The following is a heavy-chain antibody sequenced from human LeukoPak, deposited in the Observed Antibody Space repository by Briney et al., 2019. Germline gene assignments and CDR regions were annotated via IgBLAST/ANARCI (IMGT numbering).Heavy chain of an antibody. Sequence: SETLSLTCAVYGGSFSGYYWSWIRQPPGKGLEWIGEINHSGSTHYNPSLKSRVTISVDTSKNQFSLKLSSVTAADTAVYYCARRVYSSSKGLYYFDYWGQGTLVTVSS. CDR1: GGSFSGYY. CDR3: ARRVYSSSKGLYYFDY. V-gene: IGHV4-34*01. J-gene: IGHJ4*02. CDR2: INHSGST. D-gene: IGHD6-6*01.